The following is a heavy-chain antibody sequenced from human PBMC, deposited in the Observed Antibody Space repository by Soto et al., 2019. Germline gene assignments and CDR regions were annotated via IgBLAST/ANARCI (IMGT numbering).Heavy chain of an antibody. CDR2: ISRDGSNE. D-gene: IGHD3-3*01. V-gene: IGHV3-30-3*01. CDR3: ARSRNGVVADSFDY. CDR1: GFTFRRHA. Sequence: QVQLVASGGGVVQQGRSLTLSCEASGFTFRRHAIHWVRQAPGKGLEWVAVISRDGSNEYYEDSLKGRFTISRDNSKNTLFLQLNSLRLEDTAVYYCARSRNGVVADSFDYWGQGTLVTVSS. J-gene: IGHJ4*02.